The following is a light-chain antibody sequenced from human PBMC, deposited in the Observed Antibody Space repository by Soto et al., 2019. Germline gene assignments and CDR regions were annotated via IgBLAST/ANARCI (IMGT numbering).Light chain of an antibody. J-gene: IGKJ5*01. CDR1: QSISSN. CDR3: QQRSNLPPT. Sequence: IVMTQSRSTLSVSPGRRSTLPCRASQSISSNLAWYQQIPGQAPRLLIYDASNRATGIPDRFSGGGYGTDFNLTISSLETEDFAIYYCQQRSNLPPTFGQGTRLEIK. V-gene: IGKV3-11*01. CDR2: DAS.